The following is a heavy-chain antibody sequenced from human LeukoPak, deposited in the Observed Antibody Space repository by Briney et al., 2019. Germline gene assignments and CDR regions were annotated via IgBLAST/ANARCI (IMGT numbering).Heavy chain of an antibody. Sequence: GRSLRLSCAASGFSFSNYAMYWVRQAPGKGLDWVAVISYDVSKKYYADSVKSRFTVSRDNSRNTLFLQMNSLRAEDTALYYCARDRPPQGVGAFDYWGQGTLVTVSS. D-gene: IGHD3-3*01. CDR2: ISYDVSKK. V-gene: IGHV3-30*04. CDR3: ARDRPPQGVGAFDY. J-gene: IGHJ4*02. CDR1: GFSFSNYA.